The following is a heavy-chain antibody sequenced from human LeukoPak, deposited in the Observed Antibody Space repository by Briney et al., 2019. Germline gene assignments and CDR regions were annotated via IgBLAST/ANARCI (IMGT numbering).Heavy chain of an antibody. CDR3: ARDRFTIHYYDSSGPFDY. CDR1: GFTFSSYS. J-gene: IGHJ4*02. V-gene: IGHV3-48*04. Sequence: GGSLRLSCAASGFTFSSYSMNWVRQAPGKGLEWVSYISSSSTIYYADSVKGRFTTSRDNAKNSLYLQMNSLRAEDTAVYYCARDRFTIHYYDSSGPFDYWGQGTLVTVSS. D-gene: IGHD3-22*01. CDR2: ISSSSTI.